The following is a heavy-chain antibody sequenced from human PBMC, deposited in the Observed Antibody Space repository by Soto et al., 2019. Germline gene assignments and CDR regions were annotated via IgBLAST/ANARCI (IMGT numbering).Heavy chain of an antibody. CDR3: AANWNFGLNF. V-gene: IGHV3-11*03. Sequence: GGSLRLSXVASGFDFSDFHISWVRQAPGKGLEWISYISSSLGHTDYAESVKGRFTISRDNAKSPVFLEMSDLRSDDTAVYYCAANWNFGLNFWGQGTLVTVSS. D-gene: IGHD1-1*01. CDR2: ISSSLGHT. J-gene: IGHJ4*02. CDR1: GFDFSDFH.